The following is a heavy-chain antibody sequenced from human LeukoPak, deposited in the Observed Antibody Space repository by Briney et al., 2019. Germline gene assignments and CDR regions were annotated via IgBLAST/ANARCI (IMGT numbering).Heavy chain of an antibody. J-gene: IGHJ4*02. V-gene: IGHV4-59*01. CDR2: IHYSGRT. CDR1: GGSISGYY. CDR3: ARYLCSGGTCYGFDY. D-gene: IGHD2-15*01. Sequence: PSETLSLSCTVSGGSISGYYWSWIRRPPGKGLEWVGFIHYSGRTSYNPSLKSRVTISVDTSKNEFSLKLTSVTVADTAVYYCARYLCSGGTCYGFDYWGQGTPVTVSS.